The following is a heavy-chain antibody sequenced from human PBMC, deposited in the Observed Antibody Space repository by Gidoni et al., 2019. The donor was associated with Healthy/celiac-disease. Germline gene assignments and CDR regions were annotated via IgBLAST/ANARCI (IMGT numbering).Heavy chain of an antibody. CDR3: ARHKGWSLYYFDY. Sequence: QLQLQESGTGLVKPSATLSLTCTVSGCPISSSSYYWGWIRQPPGKGLEWIGSIYYSGSTYYNPSLKSRVTISVDTSKNQFSLKLSSVTAADTAVYYCARHKGWSLYYFDYWGQGTLVTVSS. CDR2: IYYSGST. CDR1: GCPISSSSYY. V-gene: IGHV4-39*01. J-gene: IGHJ4*02. D-gene: IGHD6-19*01.